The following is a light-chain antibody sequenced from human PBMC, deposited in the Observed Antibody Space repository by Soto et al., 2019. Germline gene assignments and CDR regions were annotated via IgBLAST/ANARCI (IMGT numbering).Light chain of an antibody. Sequence: VVMTQSPATLSVSPGERATLSCRASQSVNSNLAWYQQKIGQAPRLLIYGASTRATGIPVRFSGSGSGTQFTLTISSLQSEDFAVYYCQQYNNWPRTFGQGTKVDIK. J-gene: IGKJ1*01. CDR1: QSVNSN. CDR2: GAS. V-gene: IGKV3-15*01. CDR3: QQYNNWPRT.